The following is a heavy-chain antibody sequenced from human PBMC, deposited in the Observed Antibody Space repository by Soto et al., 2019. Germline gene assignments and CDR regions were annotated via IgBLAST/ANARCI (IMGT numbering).Heavy chain of an antibody. CDR2: IVPVFGRP. CDR1: GGSFSNFG. V-gene: IGHV1-69*01. Sequence: QVQLVQSGAELKKPGSSVKVSCKASGGSFSNFGISWVRQAPGQGLEWMGGIVPVFGRPNYAQRFRGRLTSTADESTSTGYMELISLRSDDTAVYYCAREGSGYTFWGQGTQVTVSS. CDR3: AREGSGYTF. D-gene: IGHD5-12*01. J-gene: IGHJ4*02.